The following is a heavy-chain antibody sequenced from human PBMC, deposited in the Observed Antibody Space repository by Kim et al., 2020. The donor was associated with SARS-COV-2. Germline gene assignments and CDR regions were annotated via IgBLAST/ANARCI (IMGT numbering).Heavy chain of an antibody. Sequence: GGSLRLFCAASGFTFDDYAMHWVRQAPGKGLQWVSGISWNSGSIGYADSVKGRFTISRDNAKNSLYLQMNSLRAEDTALYYCAKDKNTVTNPDYYGMDVWGQGTTVTVSS. CDR2: ISWNSGSI. CDR3: AKDKNTVTNPDYYGMDV. CDR1: GFTFDDYA. D-gene: IGHD4-17*01. J-gene: IGHJ6*02. V-gene: IGHV3-9*01.